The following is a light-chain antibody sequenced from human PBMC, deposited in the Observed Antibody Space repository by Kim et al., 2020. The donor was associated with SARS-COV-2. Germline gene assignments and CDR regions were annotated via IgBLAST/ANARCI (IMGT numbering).Light chain of an antibody. Sequence: EIVLTQSPGTLSLSPGERATLPCRASQTVTSNYLAWYQQKPGQAPRLLIYGASSRATGIPDRFSGSGSGTDFTLTISRLEPEDVAVYYCQQYGRTFGQGTKVDI. CDR3: QQYGRT. CDR2: GAS. CDR1: QTVTSNY. V-gene: IGKV3-20*01. J-gene: IGKJ1*01.